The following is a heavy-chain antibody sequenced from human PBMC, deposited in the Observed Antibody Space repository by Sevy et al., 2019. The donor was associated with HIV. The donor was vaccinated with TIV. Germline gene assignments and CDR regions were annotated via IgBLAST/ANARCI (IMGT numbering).Heavy chain of an antibody. Sequence: GGPLRLSCAASGFTVSSNYMSWVRQAPGKGLEWVSVIYSGGSTYYADSVKGRFTISRDNSKNTLYLQMNSLRAEDTAVYYCARDGRYYYDSSDAFDIWGQGTMVTVSS. CDR1: GFTVSSNY. J-gene: IGHJ3*02. CDR2: IYSGGST. V-gene: IGHV3-53*01. D-gene: IGHD3-22*01. CDR3: ARDGRYYYDSSDAFDI.